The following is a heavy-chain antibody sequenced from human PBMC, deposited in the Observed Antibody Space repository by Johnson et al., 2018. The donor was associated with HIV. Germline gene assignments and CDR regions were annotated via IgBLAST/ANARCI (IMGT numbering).Heavy chain of an antibody. Sequence: QVQLVESGGGVVQPGSSLRLSCAASGFTFSNYAVHWVRQAPGKGLEWVAVISSDGSAKYYADSVKGPFTISRDNSKNTLYLQLNTLRAADTAVYYCARDWDAYGAFYIWGQGTMVTVSS. CDR3: ARDWDAYGAFYI. CDR1: GFTFSNYA. V-gene: IGHV3-30-3*01. D-gene: IGHD1-26*01. CDR2: ISSDGSAK. J-gene: IGHJ3*02.